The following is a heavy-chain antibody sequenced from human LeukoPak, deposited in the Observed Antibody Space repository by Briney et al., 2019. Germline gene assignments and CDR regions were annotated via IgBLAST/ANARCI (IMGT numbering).Heavy chain of an antibody. CDR1: GYTFTGYY. CDR2: INPNSGGT. Sequence: ASVKVSCKASGYTFTGYYMHWVRQAPGQGLEWVGCINPNSGGTNYAQRFQGRVTMTRDTSISTAYMELRRLRSDDTAVYYCAGGGSLMVYAMDYYYGMDVWGQGTTVTVSS. CDR3: AGGGSLMVYAMDYYYGMDV. J-gene: IGHJ6*02. V-gene: IGHV1-2*02. D-gene: IGHD2-8*01.